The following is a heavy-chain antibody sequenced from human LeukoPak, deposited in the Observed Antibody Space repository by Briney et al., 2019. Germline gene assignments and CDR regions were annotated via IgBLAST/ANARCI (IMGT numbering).Heavy chain of an antibody. CDR1: GYSISSGYY. CDR2: IYHSGST. D-gene: IGHD3-22*01. CDR3: ARTYYYDSSGLDDAFDI. Sequence: ASETLSLTCAVSGYSISSGYYWGWIRQPPGKGLEWIGSIYHSGSTYYNPSLKSRVTIYVDTSKNQFSLKLSSVTAADTAVYYCARTYYYDSSGLDDAFDIWGQGTMVTVSS. V-gene: IGHV4-38-2*01. J-gene: IGHJ3*02.